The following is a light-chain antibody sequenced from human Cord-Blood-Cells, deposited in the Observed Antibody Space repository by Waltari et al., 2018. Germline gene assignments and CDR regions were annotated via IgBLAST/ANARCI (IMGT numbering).Light chain of an antibody. J-gene: IGLJ2*01. CDR2: EGS. CDR3: CSYAGSVV. CDR1: SINVGSYNL. Sequence: SALTHPPSVSGSPGPSITIPAPGTSINVGSYNLFSWYQQHPGKAPKLMIYEGSKRPSGVSNRFSGSKSGNTASLTISGLQAEDEADYYCCSYAGSVVFGGGTKLTVL. V-gene: IGLV2-23*01.